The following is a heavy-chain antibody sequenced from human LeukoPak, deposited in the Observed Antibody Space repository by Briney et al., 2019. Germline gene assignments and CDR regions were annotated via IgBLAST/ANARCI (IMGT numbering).Heavy chain of an antibody. CDR3: ARIKVGATGIDY. CDR2: INTDGSHT. D-gene: IGHD1-26*01. CDR1: GFTFNNYW. V-gene: IGHV3-74*01. J-gene: IGHJ4*02. Sequence: GSLRLSCAASGFTFNNYWMHWVRQAPGKGLVWVSRINTDGSHTNYADSVKGRFTFSRDNAKNTLYLQMNSLRAEDTAVYYCARIKVGATGIDYWGQGTLVTVSS.